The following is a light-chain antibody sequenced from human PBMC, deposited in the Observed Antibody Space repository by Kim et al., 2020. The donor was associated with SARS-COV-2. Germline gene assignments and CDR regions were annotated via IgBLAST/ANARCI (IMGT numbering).Light chain of an antibody. Sequence: ASVGDRVTITCQASQDISTYLNWYQQKAGNPPKLLIYEASRLKAGVPSRFSGSGSGTDFTLTISSLQPEDIATYFCQQFENIPLTFGGGTKVDIK. CDR2: EAS. CDR3: QQFENIPLT. CDR1: QDISTY. V-gene: IGKV1-33*01. J-gene: IGKJ4*01.